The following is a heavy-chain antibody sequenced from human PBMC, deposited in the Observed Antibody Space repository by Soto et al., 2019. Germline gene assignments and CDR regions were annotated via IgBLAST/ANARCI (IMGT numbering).Heavy chain of an antibody. CDR3: ASLIAAAGTTFGYYYYGMDV. V-gene: IGHV1-69*06. CDR2: IIPIFGTA. J-gene: IGHJ6*02. Sequence: QVQLVQSGAEVQKPGSSVKVSCKASGGTFSSYAISWVRQAPGQGLEWMGGIIPIFGTANYAQKFQGRVTITADKSTSTAYMELSSLRSEDTAVYYCASLIAAAGTTFGYYYYGMDVWGQGTTVTVSS. CDR1: GGTFSSYA. D-gene: IGHD6-13*01.